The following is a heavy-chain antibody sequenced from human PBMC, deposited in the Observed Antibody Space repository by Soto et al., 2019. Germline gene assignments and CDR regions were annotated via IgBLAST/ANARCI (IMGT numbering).Heavy chain of an antibody. Sequence: QVQLVESGGGVVQPGRSLRLSCAASGFTFSSYAMHWVRQAPGKGLEWVAVISYDGSNKYYADSVKGRFTISRDNSKNTLYLQMNSLRAEDTAVYYCAREVWGSGSYILPGDYWGQGTLVTVSS. CDR3: AREVWGSGSYILPGDY. V-gene: IGHV3-30-3*01. D-gene: IGHD3-10*01. J-gene: IGHJ4*02. CDR1: GFTFSSYA. CDR2: ISYDGSNK.